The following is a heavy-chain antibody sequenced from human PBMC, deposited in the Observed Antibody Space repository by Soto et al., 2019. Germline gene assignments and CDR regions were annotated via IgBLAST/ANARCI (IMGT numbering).Heavy chain of an antibody. J-gene: IGHJ6*02. V-gene: IGHV1-69*02. D-gene: IGHD2-15*01. Sequence: QVQLVQSGAEVKKPGSSVKVSCKASGGTFSSYTISWVRQAPGQGLEWMGRIIPILGIANYAQKFQGRVTITADKSTSTAYMELSSLRSEDTAVYYCATPFQDYYYYGMDVWGQGTTVTVSS. CDR3: ATPFQDYYYYGMDV. CDR1: GGTFSSYT. CDR2: IIPILGIA.